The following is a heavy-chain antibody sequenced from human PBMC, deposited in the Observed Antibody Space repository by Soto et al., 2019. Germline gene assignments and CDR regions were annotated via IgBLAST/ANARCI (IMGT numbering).Heavy chain of an antibody. D-gene: IGHD1-26*01. J-gene: IGHJ4*02. CDR2: INPNSGNI. V-gene: IGHV1-8*01. CDR3: ARGLAKGGGSAGFDY. Sequence: ASVKVSCKASGDTFTTYDINWVRQATGHGLEWMGWINPNSGNIGYAQRFQGRVTMTRDTAIRTAYMEVSSLRSDDTAVYYCARGLAKGGGSAGFDYWGQGTLVTVSS. CDR1: GDTFTTYD.